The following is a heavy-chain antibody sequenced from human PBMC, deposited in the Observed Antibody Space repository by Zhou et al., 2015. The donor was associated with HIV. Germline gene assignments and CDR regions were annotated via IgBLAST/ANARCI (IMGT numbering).Heavy chain of an antibody. Sequence: EVQLLESGGGLAQPGGSLRLSCAASGFTFSNYAMNWFRLTPGKGLEWVSYSSGSGDTVYYADSVKGRFTISRDNAKNSLYLQMNSLRDEDTAVYYCARGDFDGAWLIDYWGQGTLVTVSS. CDR3: ARGDFDGAWLIDY. CDR1: GFTFSNYA. D-gene: IGHD3-9*01. J-gene: IGHJ4*02. V-gene: IGHV3-48*02. CDR2: SSGSGDTV.